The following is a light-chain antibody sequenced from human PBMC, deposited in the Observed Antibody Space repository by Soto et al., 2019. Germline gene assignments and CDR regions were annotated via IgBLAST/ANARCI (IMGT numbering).Light chain of an antibody. V-gene: IGLV2-14*03. Sequence: QSALTQPASVSGSPGQSITISCAGSNSDVGAYNYVSWYQQHPGKAPKLIIFDVSNRPSGVSNRFSGSKSGNTASLTISGLQAEDEADYYCSSYTSSSTPYVFGTGTKLTVL. J-gene: IGLJ1*01. CDR2: DVS. CDR3: SSYTSSSTPYV. CDR1: NSDVGAYNY.